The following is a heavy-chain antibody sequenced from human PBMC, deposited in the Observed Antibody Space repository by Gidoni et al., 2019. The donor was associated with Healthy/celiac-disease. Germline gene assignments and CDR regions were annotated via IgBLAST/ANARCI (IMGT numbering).Heavy chain of an antibody. CDR1: GFTFSSYS. CDR3: AREPPVVAFDI. V-gene: IGHV3-21*01. Sequence: EVQLVESGGGLVKPGGSLRLSCAASGFTFSSYSMNWVRQAPGKGLEWVSYISSSSSYIYYADSVKGRFTISRDNAKNSLYLQMNSLRAEDTAVYYCAREPPVVAFDIWGQGTMVTVSS. D-gene: IGHD2-15*01. J-gene: IGHJ3*02. CDR2: ISSSSSYI.